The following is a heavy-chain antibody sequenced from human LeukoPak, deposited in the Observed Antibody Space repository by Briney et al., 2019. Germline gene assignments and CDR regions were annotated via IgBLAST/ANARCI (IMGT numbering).Heavy chain of an antibody. CDR3: ATAVYYDSSGYGDY. V-gene: IGHV1-24*01. CDR1: GYTLTALS. D-gene: IGHD3-22*01. Sequence: GASVKVSCKVSGYTLTALSMHWVRQAPGKGLEWTGGFDPEDGETIYAQKFQGRVTMTEDTSTDTAYMELSSLRSEDTAVYYCATAVYYDSSGYGDYWGQGTLVTVSS. CDR2: FDPEDGET. J-gene: IGHJ4*02.